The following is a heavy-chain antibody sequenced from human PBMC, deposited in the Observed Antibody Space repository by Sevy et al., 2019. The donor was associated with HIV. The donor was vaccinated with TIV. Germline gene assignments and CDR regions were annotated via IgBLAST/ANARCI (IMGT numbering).Heavy chain of an antibody. J-gene: IGHJ6*02. V-gene: IGHV3-30*18. D-gene: IGHD4-17*01. CDR2: ISYDGSNK. Sequence: GGSLRLSCAASGFTFSSYGMHWVRQAPGKGLEWVAVISYDGSNKYYADSVKGRFTISRDNSKNTLYLQMNSLGAEDTAVYYCAKDAGDYGDYAYGMDVWGQGTTVTVSS. CDR1: GFTFSSYG. CDR3: AKDAGDYGDYAYGMDV.